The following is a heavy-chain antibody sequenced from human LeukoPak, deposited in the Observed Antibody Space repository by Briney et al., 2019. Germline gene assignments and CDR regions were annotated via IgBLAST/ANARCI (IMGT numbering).Heavy chain of an antibody. V-gene: IGHV3-30*18. CDR2: TSFDGSNQ. D-gene: IGHD3/OR15-3a*01. CDR1: GFTFSTYG. Sequence: GGSLRLSCAASGFTFSTYGVHWVRQAPGKGLEWVAVTSFDGSNQYYADSVKGRFTISRDNFKSTLFLQMNSLSAEDTAVYYCAKGIHDFSWLPSFDWWGQGILVTVSS. J-gene: IGHJ4*02. CDR3: AKGIHDFSWLPSFDW.